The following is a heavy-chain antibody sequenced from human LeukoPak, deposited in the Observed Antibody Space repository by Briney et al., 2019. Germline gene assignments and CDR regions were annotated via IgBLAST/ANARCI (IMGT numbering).Heavy chain of an antibody. D-gene: IGHD1-14*01. Sequence: GGSLRLSCAVSGFTFSTNYMTWVRQAPGKGLEWVADIYSGGDTYYADSMKGRFTVSRDNSKNTLYLQLNSLRAADTHVDYCARGGGGGNPFDYWGQGTLVTVSS. CDR3: ARGGGGGNPFDY. CDR1: GFTFSTNY. J-gene: IGHJ4*02. CDR2: IYSGGDT. V-gene: IGHV3-53*01.